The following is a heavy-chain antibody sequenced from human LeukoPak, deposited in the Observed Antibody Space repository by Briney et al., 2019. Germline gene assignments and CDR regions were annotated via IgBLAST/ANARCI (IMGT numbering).Heavy chain of an antibody. J-gene: IGHJ4*02. CDR1: GYSFTSYW. V-gene: IGHV5-51*01. CDR2: IYPGDSDT. Sequence: PGESLKISCKGSGYSFTSYWIGWVRQMPGKGLEWMGIIYPGDSDTRYSPSFQGQVTISADKSISTAYLQWSSLKASDTAMYYRARPQRYCSSTSCPLGYWGQGTLVTVSS. D-gene: IGHD2-2*01. CDR3: ARPQRYCSSTSCPLGY.